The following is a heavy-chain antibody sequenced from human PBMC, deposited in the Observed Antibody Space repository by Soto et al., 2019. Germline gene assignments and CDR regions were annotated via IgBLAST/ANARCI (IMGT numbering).Heavy chain of an antibody. V-gene: IGHV4-38-2*01. CDR1: CYSISSGCY. J-gene: IGHJ5*02. Sequence: SETLSLTCAVSCYSISSGCYWGWIRQPPWKGLEWIGNIYHSGSTYYNPSLKSRVTISVDTSKNQFSLKLSSVTAADTAVYYCATSPSRGYYDFWSGYYRGWLEPGVKGTLVT. CDR3: ATSPSRGYYDFWSGYYRGWLEP. CDR2: IYHSGST. D-gene: IGHD3-3*01.